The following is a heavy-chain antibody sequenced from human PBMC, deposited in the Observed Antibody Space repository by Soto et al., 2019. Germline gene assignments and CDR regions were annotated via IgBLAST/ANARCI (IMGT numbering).Heavy chain of an antibody. Sequence: HPGGSLRLSCAASGVTVTLNYMSWVRQAPGKGLEWVSIIYVSGSTYYADSVKGRFTISRDSSKNTLYLQMNSMRAEDTAVYYCAKDRYGDYGGIDYWGQGTMVTVSS. J-gene: IGHJ4*02. V-gene: IGHV3-66*01. CDR1: GVTVTLNY. CDR3: AKDRYGDYGGIDY. CDR2: IYVSGST. D-gene: IGHD4-17*01.